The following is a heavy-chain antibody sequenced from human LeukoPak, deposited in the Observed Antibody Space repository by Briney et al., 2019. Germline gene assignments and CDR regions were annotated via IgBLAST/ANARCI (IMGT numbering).Heavy chain of an antibody. V-gene: IGHV1-18*01. Sequence: ASVKVSCKASGYTFTSYGISWVRQAPGQGLEWMGWISAYNGNTNYAQKLQGRVTMTTDTSTSTAYMELRSLRSDDTAVYYCAREAAWVVVTATGSNYFDYWGQGTLVTVSS. CDR2: ISAYNGNT. CDR3: AREAAWVVVTATGSNYFDY. D-gene: IGHD2-21*02. J-gene: IGHJ4*02. CDR1: GYTFTSYG.